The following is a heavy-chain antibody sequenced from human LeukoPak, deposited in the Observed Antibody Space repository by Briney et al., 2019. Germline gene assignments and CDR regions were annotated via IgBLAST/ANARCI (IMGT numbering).Heavy chain of an antibody. D-gene: IGHD5-12*01. CDR1: GGSISSYY. CDR2: IFYSGSTST. J-gene: IGHJ6*02. V-gene: IGHV4-59*01. Sequence: SETLSLTCTVSGGSISSYYWSWIRQPPGKGLEWIGYIFYSGSTSTNSHPSLKSRVTISVDTSKNQSSLRLNSVTAADTAVYYCARERATNYGMDVWGQGTTVTVSS. CDR3: ARERATNYGMDV.